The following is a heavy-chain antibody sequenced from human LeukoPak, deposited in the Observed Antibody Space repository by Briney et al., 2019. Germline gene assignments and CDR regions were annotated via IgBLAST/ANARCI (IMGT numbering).Heavy chain of an antibody. V-gene: IGHV3-9*01. J-gene: IGHJ3*02. D-gene: IGHD6-19*01. CDR1: GFTFDDYA. CDR2: ISWNSGSI. CDR3: AKDIGQAVEDAFDI. Sequence: PGGSLRLSCAASGFTFDDYAMHWVRQAPGKGLEWVSGISWNSGSIGYADSVKGRFTISRDSAKNSLYLQMNSLRAEDTALYYCAKDIGQAVEDAFDIWGQGTMVTVSS.